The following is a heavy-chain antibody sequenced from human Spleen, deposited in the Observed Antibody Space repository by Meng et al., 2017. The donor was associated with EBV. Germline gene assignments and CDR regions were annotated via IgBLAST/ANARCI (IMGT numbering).Heavy chain of an antibody. D-gene: IGHD6-19*01. Sequence: QLPPQGSGPGLVKPSATLSLSCTVSGGSIITYSWSWIRQPPGKGLEWLGYIYYGGDTNYNPSLRSRVTMSIGPSKNQFSLKLNSVTAADTAVYYCARGYTSGASFFDSWGQGALVTVSS. J-gene: IGHJ4*02. V-gene: IGHV4-59*01. CDR1: GGSIITYS. CDR3: ARGYTSGASFFDS. CDR2: IYYGGDT.